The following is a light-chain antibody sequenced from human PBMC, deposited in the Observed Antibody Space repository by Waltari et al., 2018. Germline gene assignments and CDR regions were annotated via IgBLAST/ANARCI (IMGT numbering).Light chain of an antibody. Sequence: QSALTQPASVSGSPGQSITTSCPGTRSDIVSSALVSWYQHHPGNAPKLMIFEVSQRPSGVSNRFSGSKSGNTASLTISGLQAEDEADYHCCSYAGNSIYVFGTGTKVTVL. CDR1: RSDIVSSAL. CDR2: EVS. CDR3: CSYAGNSIYV. J-gene: IGLJ1*01. V-gene: IGLV2-23*02.